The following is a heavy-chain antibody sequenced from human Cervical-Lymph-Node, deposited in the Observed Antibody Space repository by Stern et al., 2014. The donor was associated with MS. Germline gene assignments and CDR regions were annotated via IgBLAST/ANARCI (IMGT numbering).Heavy chain of an antibody. CDR3: ARHYLTAVAPDH. CDR1: GYRFANYW. V-gene: IGHV5-51*04. J-gene: IGHJ4*02. CDR2: IYPGNSDP. D-gene: IGHD4-23*01. Sequence: EVQLVQSGAEVKKPGESLKISCKGSGYRFANYWIGWVRQIPGKGLEWMGIIYPGNSDPRYTPSSEGRVTIPADKPTSTAFRHWSSLEASDTAIYYCARHYLTAVAPDHWGRGTLVTVSS.